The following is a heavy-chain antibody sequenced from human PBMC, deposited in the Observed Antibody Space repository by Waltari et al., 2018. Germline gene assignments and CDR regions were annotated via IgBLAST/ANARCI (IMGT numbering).Heavy chain of an antibody. D-gene: IGHD6-19*01. V-gene: IGHV1-69*12. CDR2: IIPSFGTA. J-gene: IGHJ6*02. CDR3: ARESVADHYYYYGMDV. Sequence: VQLVQSGAEVKKPGATVKISCKASGYTFTDYYMHWVQQAPGKGLEWMGGIIPSFGTANYAQKFQGRVTITADESTSTAYMELSSLRSEDTAVYYCARESVADHYYYYGMDVWGQGTTVTVSS. CDR1: GYTFTDYY.